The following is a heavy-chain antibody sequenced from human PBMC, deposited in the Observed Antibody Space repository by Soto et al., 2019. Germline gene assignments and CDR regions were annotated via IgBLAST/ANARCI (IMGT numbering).Heavy chain of an antibody. D-gene: IGHD1-26*01. V-gene: IGHV1-8*01. CDR3: ARVAGSPDY. Sequence: QVQLVQSGPEVKKPGASVKVSCKASGYTFTTYDFNWERQAPGQGLEWMGWLNPKSGMTGSAQKFQGRVTMTRDSSISSVYMELSSLRSEDTAVYYCARVAGSPDYWGQGTLVTASS. J-gene: IGHJ4*02. CDR1: GYTFTTYD. CDR2: LNPKSGMT.